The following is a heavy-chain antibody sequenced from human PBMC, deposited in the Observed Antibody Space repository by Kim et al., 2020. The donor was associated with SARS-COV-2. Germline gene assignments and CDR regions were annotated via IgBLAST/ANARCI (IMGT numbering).Heavy chain of an antibody. J-gene: IGHJ3*02. CDR1: GGTFSSYA. D-gene: IGHD3-22*01. V-gene: IGHV1-69*04. CDR3: AEYYYDSSGYYERHDAFDI. Sequence: SVKVSCKASGGTFSSYAISWVRQAPGQGLEWMGRIIPILGIANYAQKFQGRVTITADKSTSTAYMELSSLRSEDTAVYYCAEYYYDSSGYYERHDAFDIWGQGTMVTVSS. CDR2: IIPILGIA.